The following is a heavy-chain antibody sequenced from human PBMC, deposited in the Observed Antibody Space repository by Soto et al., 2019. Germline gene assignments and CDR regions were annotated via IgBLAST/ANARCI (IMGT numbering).Heavy chain of an antibody. CDR3: ARFTSCYDY. J-gene: IGHJ4*02. Sequence: XSVQVSCKGSAYTFTSYAMHWVRQAPGQRLEWMGWINAGNGNTKYSQKFQGRVTITRDTSASTAYMELSSLRSEDTAVYYCARFTSCYDYWGQGTLVTVSS. CDR2: INAGNGNT. CDR1: AYTFTSYA. V-gene: IGHV1-3*01. D-gene: IGHD2-2*01.